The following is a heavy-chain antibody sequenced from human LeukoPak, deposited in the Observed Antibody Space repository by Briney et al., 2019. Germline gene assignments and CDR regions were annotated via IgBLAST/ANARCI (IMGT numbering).Heavy chain of an antibody. D-gene: IGHD5-18*01. CDR2: IIPILGLA. Sequence: VKISSRASGGSFITSAIRWVRHAPRPRLEWMGRIIPILGLANYAQKFQGRVTITADKSTSTAYMELNSLRAEDTAVYYCAREGKRGYSWAFDIWGQGTMVTVSS. J-gene: IGHJ3*02. CDR1: GGSFITSA. V-gene: IGHV1-69*04. CDR3: AREGKRGYSWAFDI.